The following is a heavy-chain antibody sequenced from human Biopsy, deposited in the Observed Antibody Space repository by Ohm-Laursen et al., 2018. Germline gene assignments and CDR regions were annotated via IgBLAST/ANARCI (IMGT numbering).Heavy chain of an antibody. V-gene: IGHV1-18*01. Sequence: GSSVKVSCKASGYTFTNYGITWVRQAPGQGLEWMGWTTAYNGDANYAQNLQGNITMTKNTSMSTAYMEMSRLRSDDTAVYYCALQSVAQMKNFDYWGQGTLVTVSS. J-gene: IGHJ4*02. CDR3: ALQSVAQMKNFDY. CDR2: TTAYNGDA. D-gene: IGHD6-19*01. CDR1: GYTFTNYG.